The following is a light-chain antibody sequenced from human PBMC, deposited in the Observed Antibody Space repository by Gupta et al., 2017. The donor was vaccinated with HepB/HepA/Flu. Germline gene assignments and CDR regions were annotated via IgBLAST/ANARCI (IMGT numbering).Light chain of an antibody. CDR1: QDISNF. CDR2: DAS. CDR3: HQDDDFPPRN. Sequence: IQMTQSPSSLSASVGDRGTSTCQASQDISNFMEWCEHKPSEAPRLLIYDASHVGTGVASRFSGSGEGKNVSFTNSSRQQEDIPAYYSHQDDDFPPRNFGDGTKLDIQ. V-gene: IGKV1-33*01. J-gene: IGKJ2*01.